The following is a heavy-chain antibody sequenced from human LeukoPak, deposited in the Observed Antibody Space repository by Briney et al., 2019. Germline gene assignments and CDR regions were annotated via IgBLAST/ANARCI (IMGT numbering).Heavy chain of an antibody. D-gene: IGHD3-22*01. V-gene: IGHV4-59*01. Sequence: SETLSLTCNVSGSSISSFSWSWIRQPPRKRLEWIGHIYYNGNTNSNPSLKSRGTISPDTYKNQFSLCLSSVTAADSAVYYCVRGNYDNRGYSNAFDIWGQGAMVTVSS. CDR3: VRGNYDNRGYSNAFDI. CDR1: GSSISSFS. J-gene: IGHJ3*02. CDR2: IYYNGNT.